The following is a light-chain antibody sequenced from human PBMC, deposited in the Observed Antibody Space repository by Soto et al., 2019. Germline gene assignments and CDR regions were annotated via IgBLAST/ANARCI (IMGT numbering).Light chain of an antibody. CDR3: SAYAGRNTVL. CDR2: EVN. CDR1: SSDVSGYKY. J-gene: IGLJ2*01. V-gene: IGLV2-8*01. Sequence: QSALTQPPSASGSPGQSVTISCTGTSSDVSGYKYVSWYQQKSGKAPKLIIYEVNERPSGVPDRFSGSKSDNTASLTVSGLQAEDEADYYCSAYAGRNTVLFGGGTKLTVL.